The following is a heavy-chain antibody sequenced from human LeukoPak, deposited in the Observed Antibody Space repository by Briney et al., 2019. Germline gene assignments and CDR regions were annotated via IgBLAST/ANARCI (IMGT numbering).Heavy chain of an antibody. CDR1: GFSFSSYS. Sequence: GGSLRLSCAASGFSFSSYSMKWVRQAPGKRREWLSSISSSSSYIYYADSLKGRFTISRDNAKNSLYLQMNSLRAEDTAVYYCARGHEWFSGVTNYWGQGTLVTVSS. CDR2: ISSSSSYI. J-gene: IGHJ4*02. V-gene: IGHV3-21*01. CDR3: ARGHEWFSGVTNY. D-gene: IGHD4-17*01.